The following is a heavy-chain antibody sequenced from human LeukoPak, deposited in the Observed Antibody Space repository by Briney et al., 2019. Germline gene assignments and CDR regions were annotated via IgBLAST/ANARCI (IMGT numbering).Heavy chain of an antibody. V-gene: IGHV7-4-1*02. CDR2: INTNTGNP. CDR1: GYTFTSYA. CDR3: ARDRITMVRGVKANWFDP. Sequence: GASVKVSCKASGYTFTSYAMNWVRQAPGQGLEWMGWINTNTGNPTYAQGFTGRFVFSLDTSVSTAYLQSSSLKAEDTAVYYCARDRITMVRGVKANWFDPWGQGTLVTVSS. J-gene: IGHJ5*02. D-gene: IGHD3-10*01.